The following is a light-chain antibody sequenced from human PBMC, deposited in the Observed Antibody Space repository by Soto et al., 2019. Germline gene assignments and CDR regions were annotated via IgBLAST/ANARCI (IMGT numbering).Light chain of an antibody. CDR2: DVS. V-gene: IGLV2-14*01. CDR1: SRDVGGYNY. CDR3: SSYRSSSTPVV. J-gene: IGLJ2*01. Sequence: QSALTQPASVSGSPGQSITISCTGTSRDVGGYNYVSWYQQHPGKAPKLMIYDVSNRPSGVSNRFSGSKSGNTASLTISGLQAEDEADYYCSSYRSSSTPVVFGGGTKLTV.